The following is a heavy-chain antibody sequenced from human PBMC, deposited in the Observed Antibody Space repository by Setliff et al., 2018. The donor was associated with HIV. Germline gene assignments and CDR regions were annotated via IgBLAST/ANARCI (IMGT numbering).Heavy chain of an antibody. CDR1: GGSITRTPYY. Sequence: LSLTCTVSGGSITRTPYYWSWIRQPPGKGLEWIGYIYYNGNAYYYNPSLKSRTTISLDTSMNQFSLKLTSVTAADTAVYYCAREVDVVTTSDAFDIWGQGTMVTVSS. CDR3: AREVDVVTTSDAFDI. CDR2: IYYNGNA. J-gene: IGHJ3*02. V-gene: IGHV4-30-4*08. D-gene: IGHD2-21*02.